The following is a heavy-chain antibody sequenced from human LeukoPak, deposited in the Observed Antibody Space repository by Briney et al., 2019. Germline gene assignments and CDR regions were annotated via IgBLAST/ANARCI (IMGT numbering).Heavy chain of an antibody. CDR1: GYTFTGYY. CDR3: ARAYYDFWSGYSDALYYMDV. V-gene: IGHV1-2*02. J-gene: IGHJ6*03. Sequence: ASVKVSCKASGYTFTGYYMHWVRQAPGQGLEWMGWINPNSGGTNYAQKFQGRVTMTRDTSISTAYMELSRLRSDDTAVYYCARAYYDFWSGYSDALYYMDVWGKGTTVTVSS. CDR2: INPNSGGT. D-gene: IGHD3-3*01.